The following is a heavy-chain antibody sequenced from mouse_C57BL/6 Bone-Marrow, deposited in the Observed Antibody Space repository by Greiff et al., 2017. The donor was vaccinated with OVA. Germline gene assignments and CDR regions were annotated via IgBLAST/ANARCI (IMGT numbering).Heavy chain of an antibody. Sequence: DVKLVESGGGLVKPGGSLKLSCAASGFTFSDYGMHWVRPAPETGLEWVAYISSGSSTIYYADTVKGRFTISRDNAKNTLFLQMTSLRADDTAMYYCARGVLRPLDYGGQGTTLTVSS. CDR2: ISSGSSTI. CDR1: GFTFSDYG. D-gene: IGHD1-1*01. J-gene: IGHJ2*01. V-gene: IGHV5-17*01. CDR3: ARGVLRPLDY.